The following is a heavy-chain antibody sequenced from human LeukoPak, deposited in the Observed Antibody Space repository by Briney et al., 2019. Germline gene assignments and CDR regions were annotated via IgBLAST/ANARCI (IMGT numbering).Heavy chain of an antibody. V-gene: IGHV4-4*02. J-gene: IGHJ6*03. CDR2: IYHSGST. D-gene: IGHD3-10*01. CDR3: ARGYYYGSGTRIYYYYYMDV. Sequence: SETLSLTCAVSGGSISSSNWWSWVRQPPGKGLEWIGEIYHSGSTNYNPSLKSRVTISVDKSKNQFSLKLSSVTAADTAVYYCARGYYYGSGTRIYYYYYMDVWGKGTTVTVSS. CDR1: GGSISSSNW.